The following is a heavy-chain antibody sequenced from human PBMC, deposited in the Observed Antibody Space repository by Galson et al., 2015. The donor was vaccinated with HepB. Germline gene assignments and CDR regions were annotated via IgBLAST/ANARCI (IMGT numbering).Heavy chain of an antibody. Sequence: SLRLSCAASGFTLSSYAMHWVRQAPGKGLEWVAVISYDGSNKYYADSVKGRFTISRDNSKNTLYLQMNSLRAEDTAVYYCARNFYGSGSGYYGMDVWGQGATVTVSS. J-gene: IGHJ6*02. D-gene: IGHD3-10*01. CDR2: ISYDGSNK. V-gene: IGHV3-30-3*01. CDR3: ARNFYGSGSGYYGMDV. CDR1: GFTLSSYA.